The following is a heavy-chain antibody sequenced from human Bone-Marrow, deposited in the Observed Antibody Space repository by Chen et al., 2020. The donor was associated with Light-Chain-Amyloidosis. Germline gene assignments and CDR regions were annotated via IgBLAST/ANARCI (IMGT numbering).Heavy chain of an antibody. V-gene: IGHV3-21*01. Sequence: EVQLVESGGGLVKPGGSLRFPGAASGFPFSSYSMNWVRQAPGKGLEWVSSISSSSSYIYYADSVKGRFTISRDNAKNSLYLQMNSLRAEDTAVYYCAREKYSSSGFDYWGQGTLVTVSS. CDR1: GFPFSSYS. D-gene: IGHD6-6*01. CDR3: AREKYSSSGFDY. J-gene: IGHJ4*02. CDR2: ISSSSSYI.